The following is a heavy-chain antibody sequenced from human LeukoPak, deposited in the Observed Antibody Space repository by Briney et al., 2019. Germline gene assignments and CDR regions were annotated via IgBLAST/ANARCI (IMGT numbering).Heavy chain of an antibody. V-gene: IGHV5-10-1*01. D-gene: IGHD3-10*01. J-gene: IGHJ5*02. CDR1: GYSFTSYW. CDR2: IDSSDSYT. Sequence: GESLKISCKGSGYSFTSYWISWVRQMPGKGLEWMGRIDSSDSYTNYSPSFQGHVTISADKSISTAYLQWSSLKASDTAMYYCARQVDLVRGVIIRSGWFDPWGQGTLVTVSS. CDR3: ARQVDLVRGVIIRSGWFDP.